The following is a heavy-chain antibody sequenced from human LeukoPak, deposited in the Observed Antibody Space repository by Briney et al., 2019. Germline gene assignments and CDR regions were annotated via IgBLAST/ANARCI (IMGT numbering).Heavy chain of an antibody. CDR1: GGTFSSYA. Sequence: GASVKVSCKASGGTFSSYAISWVRQAPGQGLEWMGGIIPIFGTANYAQKFQGRVTITADKSTSTAYMELSSLRSEDTAVYYCARGALWWLHKYYYYMDVWGKGTTVTVSS. CDR2: IIPIFGTA. J-gene: IGHJ6*03. CDR3: ARGALWWLHKYYYYMDV. V-gene: IGHV1-69*06. D-gene: IGHD5-12*01.